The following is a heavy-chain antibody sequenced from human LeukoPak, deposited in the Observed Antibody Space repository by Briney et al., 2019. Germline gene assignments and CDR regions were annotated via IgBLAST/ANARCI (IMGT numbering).Heavy chain of an antibody. D-gene: IGHD1-1*01. CDR3: ATTGNFYDMDV. J-gene: IGHJ6*03. CDR1: GFAFISTS. CDR2: SSTVTGNI. V-gene: IGHV3-21*05. Sequence: KTGGSLRLSCAASGFAFISTSIHWVRQAPGKGLEWLSYSSTVTGNIYYADSVKGRFAISRDNAKSSLYLQMSSLRAEDTAVYFCATTGNFYDMDVWGKGTTVTVSS.